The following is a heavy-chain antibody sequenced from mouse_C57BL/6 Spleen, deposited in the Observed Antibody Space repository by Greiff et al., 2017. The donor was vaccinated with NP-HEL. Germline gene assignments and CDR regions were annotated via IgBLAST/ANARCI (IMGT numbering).Heavy chain of an antibody. CDR1: GYTFTTYP. D-gene: IGHD1-1*01. CDR3: ARGATVDYAMDY. J-gene: IGHJ4*01. V-gene: IGHV1-47*01. CDR2: FHPYNDDT. Sequence: VQGVESGAELVKPGASVKMSCKASGYTFTTYPIEWMKQNHGKSLEWIGNFHPYNDDTKYNEKFKGKATLTVEKSSSTVYLELSRLTSDDSAVYYCARGATVDYAMDYWGQGTSVTVSS.